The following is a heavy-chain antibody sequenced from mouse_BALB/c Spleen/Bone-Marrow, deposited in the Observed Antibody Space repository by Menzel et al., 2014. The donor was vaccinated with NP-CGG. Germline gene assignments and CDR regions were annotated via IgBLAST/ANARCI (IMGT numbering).Heavy chain of an antibody. CDR2: ISSGGSYT. CDR3: ASGDVYFAY. V-gene: IGHV5-9-4*01. CDR1: GFTFSSYA. Sequence: EVMLVESGGGLVKPGGSLKLSCAASGFTFSSYAMSWVRQSPDKRLEWVAEISSGGSYTYYPDTVTGRFTISRDNAKNTMYLEMSSLRSEDTAMYYCASGDVYFAYWGQGTLVTVSA. J-gene: IGHJ3*01.